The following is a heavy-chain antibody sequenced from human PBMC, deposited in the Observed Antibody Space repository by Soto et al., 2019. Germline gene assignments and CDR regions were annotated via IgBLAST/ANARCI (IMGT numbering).Heavy chain of an antibody. CDR1: GGSISSSSYY. V-gene: IGHV4-39*01. CDR2: IYYSGST. Sequence: SETLSLTCTVSGGSISSSSYYRGLVRQPPGKGLEWIGNIYYSGSTYYNPSLKSRVTISVDTSKNQFSLKLSSVTAADTAVYYCASQASPYYYYGMDVWGQGTTVT. J-gene: IGHJ6*02. CDR3: ASQASPYYYYGMDV.